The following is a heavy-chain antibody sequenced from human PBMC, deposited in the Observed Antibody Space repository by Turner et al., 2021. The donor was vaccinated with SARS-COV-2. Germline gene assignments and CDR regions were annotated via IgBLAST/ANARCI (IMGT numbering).Heavy chain of an antibody. CDR1: GFTFSSYS. D-gene: IGHD6-6*01. V-gene: IGHV3-21*01. J-gene: IGHJ5*02. CDR2: ISSRSAYI. Sequence: EVQLVESGGGLVKPGGSLRLSCADSGFTFSSYSMNWVRQAPGKGLEWVSSISSRSAYIYYADSVKGRFTISRDNAKNSLYLQMNSLRAEDTAVYYCAREYASSSSTNWFDPWGQGTLVTVS. CDR3: AREYASSSSTNWFDP.